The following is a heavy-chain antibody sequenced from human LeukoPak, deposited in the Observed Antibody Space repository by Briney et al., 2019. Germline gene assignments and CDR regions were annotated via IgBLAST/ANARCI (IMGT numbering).Heavy chain of an antibody. CDR2: ISSSSSYI. CDR3: ARYSSGWPGYFDY. V-gene: IGHV3-21*01. D-gene: IGHD6-25*01. CDR1: GFTFSSYS. J-gene: IGHJ4*02. Sequence: PGGPLRLSCAASGFTFSSYSMNWVRQAPGKGLEWVSSISSSSSYIYYADSVKGRFTISRDNAKNSLYLQMNSLRAEDTAVYYCARYSSGWPGYFDYWGQGTLVTVSS.